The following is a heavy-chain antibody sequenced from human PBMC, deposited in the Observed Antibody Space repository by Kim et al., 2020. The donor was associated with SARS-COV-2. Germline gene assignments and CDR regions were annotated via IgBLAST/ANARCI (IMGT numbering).Heavy chain of an antibody. CDR2: IGTAGDT. D-gene: IGHD6-13*01. V-gene: IGHV3-13*01. Sequence: GGSLRLSCAASGFTFSSYDMHWVRQATGKGLEWVSAIGTAGDTYYPGSVKGRFTISRENAKNSLYLQMNSLRAGDTAVYYCARGVRGSSWYDNCFDPWGQGTLVTVSS. J-gene: IGHJ5*02. CDR3: ARGVRGSSWYDNCFDP. CDR1: GFTFSSYD.